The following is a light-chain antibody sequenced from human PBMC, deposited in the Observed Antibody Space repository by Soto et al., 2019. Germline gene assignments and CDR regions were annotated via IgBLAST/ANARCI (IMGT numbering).Light chain of an antibody. CDR3: QQYGDSLT. CDR1: EIVSHNY. J-gene: IGKJ4*02. Sequence: EIVLTQSPGTLSLSTGEGATLSCRASEIVSHNYLAWYQQRLGQAPRLLIYAVSYRASGIPDRFSGSGSGTDFTLTISRLEPEDFAVYFCQQYGDSLTFGGGTKVETK. CDR2: AVS. V-gene: IGKV3-20*01.